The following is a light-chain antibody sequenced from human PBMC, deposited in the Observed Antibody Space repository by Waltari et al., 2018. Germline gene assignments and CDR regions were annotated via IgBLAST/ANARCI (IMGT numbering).Light chain of an antibody. Sequence: EIVLTQSPGTLSLSPGERATLSCRASQSVSSSYLAWYQQKPGQAPRLLIYGAFIRATGIPDRFSGVGSGTDFTLTISRLEPEDFAVYYCQQYGSSPLLTFGGGTKVEIK. CDR3: QQYGSSPLLT. J-gene: IGKJ4*01. V-gene: IGKV3-20*01. CDR2: GAF. CDR1: QSVSSSY.